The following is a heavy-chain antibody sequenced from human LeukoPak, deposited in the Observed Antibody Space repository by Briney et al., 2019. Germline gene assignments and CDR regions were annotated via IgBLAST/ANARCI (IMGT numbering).Heavy chain of an antibody. D-gene: IGHD5-12*01. J-gene: IGHJ6*02. CDR3: AKGVATISPYYYYGMDV. Sequence: GGSLRLSCAASGFTFSGYAMSWVRQAPGKGLEWVSSISSSSGYIYYADSVKGRFTISRDNAKTSLYLEMNSLRAEDTAVYYCAKGVATISPYYYYGMDVWGQGTTVTVSS. V-gene: IGHV3-21*04. CDR2: ISSSSGYI. CDR1: GFTFSGYA.